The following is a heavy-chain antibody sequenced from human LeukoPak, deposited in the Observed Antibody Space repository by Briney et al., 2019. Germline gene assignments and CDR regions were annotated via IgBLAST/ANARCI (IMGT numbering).Heavy chain of an antibody. Sequence: GGSLRLSCAASGFIFANAWMSWVRQAPGKGLEWVGRIIGKANGGATQYAAPVKGRFTISRDDSKRTLYLQMNSLKTEDTAVYYCTTELYGGPNNWGQGTLVTVSS. CDR2: IIGKANGGAT. CDR1: GFIFANAW. J-gene: IGHJ4*02. V-gene: IGHV3-15*01. CDR3: TTELYGGPNN. D-gene: IGHD2/OR15-2a*01.